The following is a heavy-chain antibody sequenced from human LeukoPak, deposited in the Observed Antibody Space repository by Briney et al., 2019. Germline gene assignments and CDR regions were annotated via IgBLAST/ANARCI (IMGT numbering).Heavy chain of an antibody. Sequence: PSETLSLTCTVSGGSIRSYYWSWIRQPPGKGLEWIGYIYYTGSTDYNPSLKSRVTISVDTSKNQFSLRLTSVTAADTAVYYCAKMAGYSSFYYYYGMDAWGQGTTVTVSS. D-gene: IGHD6-13*01. CDR2: IYYTGST. V-gene: IGHV4-59*01. CDR1: GGSIRSYY. J-gene: IGHJ6*02. CDR3: AKMAGYSSFYYYYGMDA.